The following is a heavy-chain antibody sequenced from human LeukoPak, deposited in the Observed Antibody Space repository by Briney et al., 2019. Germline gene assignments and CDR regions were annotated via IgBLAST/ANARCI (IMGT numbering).Heavy chain of an antibody. Sequence: PGGSLRLSCAASGFTFSSYEMNWVRQAPGKGLEWVSYISSSRSSIYYADSLKGRFTISRDDAKDSLFLQMSSLRGEDTALYYCATEHWGPNSWGQGTLVTVSS. CDR2: ISSSRSSI. J-gene: IGHJ4*02. D-gene: IGHD3-16*01. CDR3: ATEHWGPNS. CDR1: GFTFSSYE. V-gene: IGHV3-48*03.